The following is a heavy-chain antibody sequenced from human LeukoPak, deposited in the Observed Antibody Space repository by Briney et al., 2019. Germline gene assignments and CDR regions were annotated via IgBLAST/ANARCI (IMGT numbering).Heavy chain of an antibody. J-gene: IGHJ4*01. CDR3: ARDFILEMATITSGTFDY. D-gene: IGHD5-24*01. CDR2: INPNSGGT. Sequence: ASVKVSCKASGYTFTGYYMHWVRKAPGQGPEWMRWINPNSGGTNYAQKFQGRVTMTRDTSISTAYMELSRLRSDDTAVYYCARDFILEMATITSGTFDYWGHGTLVTVSS. V-gene: IGHV1-2*02. CDR1: GYTFTGYY.